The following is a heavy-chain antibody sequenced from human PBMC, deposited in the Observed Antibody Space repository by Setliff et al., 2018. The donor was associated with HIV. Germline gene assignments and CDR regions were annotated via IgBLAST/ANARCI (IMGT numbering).Heavy chain of an antibody. Sequence: GGSLRLSCAASGFTFSSYWIHWVRQAPGKGLVWVSRISADGSDTSYADSVKGRFTISRDNSKNTLYLQMNSLRAEDTAVYYCAREGQEEWLAPSMYNWFDPWGQGTLVTVSS. V-gene: IGHV3-74*01. J-gene: IGHJ5*02. CDR1: GFTFSSYW. CDR2: ISADGSDT. CDR3: AREGQEEWLAPSMYNWFDP. D-gene: IGHD6-19*01.